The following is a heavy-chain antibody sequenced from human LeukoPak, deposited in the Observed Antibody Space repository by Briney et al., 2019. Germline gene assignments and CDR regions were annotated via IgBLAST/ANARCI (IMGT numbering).Heavy chain of an antibody. J-gene: IGHJ6*03. D-gene: IGHD6-19*01. CDR1: GYSISSGYY. Sequence: SETLSLTCTVSGYSISSGYYWGWIRQPPGKGLEWIGSIYHSGSTYYNPSLKSRVTISVDTSKNQFSLKLSSVTAADTAVYYCAREGSGWYYYYYMDVWGKGTTVTISS. CDR2: IYHSGST. CDR3: AREGSGWYYYYYMDV. V-gene: IGHV4-38-2*02.